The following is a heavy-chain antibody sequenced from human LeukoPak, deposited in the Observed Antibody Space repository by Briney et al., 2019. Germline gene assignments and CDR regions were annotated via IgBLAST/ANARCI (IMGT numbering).Heavy chain of an antibody. CDR2: ISSSDTYT. CDR1: GFTFSSYA. J-gene: IGHJ4*02. V-gene: IGHV3-11*06. D-gene: IGHD6-19*01. CDR3: ARGPYSSGSSADY. Sequence: GGSLRLSCAASGFTFSSYAMSWIRQAPGKGLEWVSYISSSDTYTNYADSVKGRFTISRDNAKNSLYLQMNSLRAEDTAVYYCARGPYSSGSSADYWGQGTLVTVSS.